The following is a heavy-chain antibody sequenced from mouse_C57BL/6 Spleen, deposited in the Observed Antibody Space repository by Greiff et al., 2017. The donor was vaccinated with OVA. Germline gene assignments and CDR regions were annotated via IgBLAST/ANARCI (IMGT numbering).Heavy chain of an antibody. V-gene: IGHV1-64*01. CDR3: ARVYGSLYAMDY. J-gene: IGHJ4*01. Sequence: VQLQQPGAELVKPGASVKLSCKASGYTFTSYWMHWVKQRPGQGLEWIGMIHPNSGSTNYNEKFKSKATLTVDKSSSTAYMQLSSLTSGDSAVYYCARVYGSLYAMDYWGQGTSVTVSS. D-gene: IGHD1-1*01. CDR2: IHPNSGST. CDR1: GYTFTSYW.